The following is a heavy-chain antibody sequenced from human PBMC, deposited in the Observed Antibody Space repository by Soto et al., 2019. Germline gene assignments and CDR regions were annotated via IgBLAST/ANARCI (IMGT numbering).Heavy chain of an antibody. J-gene: IGHJ6*02. CDR3: ARSPDSSGYYPRRYYYGMDV. Sequence: SDTLSLTYAVSGGSISSSNWWSWVRHPPGKGLEWIGEIYHSGSTNYNPSLKSRVTMSVDKSKNQFSLKLSSVTAADTAVYYCARSPDSSGYYPRRYYYGMDVWGQGTTVT. CDR2: IYHSGST. CDR1: GGSISSSNW. D-gene: IGHD3-22*01. V-gene: IGHV4-4*02.